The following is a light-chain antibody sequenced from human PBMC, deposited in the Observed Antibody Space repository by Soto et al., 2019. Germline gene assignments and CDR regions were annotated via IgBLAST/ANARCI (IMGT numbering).Light chain of an antibody. V-gene: IGKV2-28*01. CDR3: MQGLQTWT. J-gene: IGKJ1*01. CDR2: LGS. Sequence: DIVMTQSPLSLPVTLGEPSSISCRSSQSLLHSNGYNYLDWYLQKPGQSPQLLIYLGSNRSSGVPDRFSGSGSGTDFTLKISRVEAEDVGVYYCMQGLQTWTFGQGTKVDIK. CDR1: QSLLHSNGYNY.